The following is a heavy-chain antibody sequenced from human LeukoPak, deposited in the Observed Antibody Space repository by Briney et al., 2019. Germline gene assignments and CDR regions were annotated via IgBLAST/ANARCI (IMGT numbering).Heavy chain of an antibody. V-gene: IGHV3-30-3*01. J-gene: IGHJ1*01. CDR1: GFTFSSYA. Sequence: PGGSLRLSCAASGFTFSSYAMHWVRQAPGKGLEWVAVISYDGSNKYYADSVKGRFTISRDNSKNTLYLQMNSLRAEDTAVYYCARDPPLITATGSRYFQHWGQGTLVTVSS. CDR2: ISYDGSNK. D-gene: IGHD6-13*01. CDR3: ARDPPLITATGSRYFQH.